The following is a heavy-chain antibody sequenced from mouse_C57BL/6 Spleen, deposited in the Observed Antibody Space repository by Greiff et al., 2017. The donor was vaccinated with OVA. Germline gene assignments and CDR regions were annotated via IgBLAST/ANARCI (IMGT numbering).Heavy chain of an antibody. V-gene: IGHV1-22*01. J-gene: IGHJ2*01. D-gene: IGHD2-12*01. CDR1: GYTFTDYN. Sequence: EVKLVESGPELVKPGASVKMSCKASGYTFTDYNMHWVKQSHGKSLEWIGYINPNNGGTSYNQKFKGKATLTVNKSSSTAYMELRSLTSEDSAVYYCARNSSYYFDYWGQGTTLTVSS. CDR3: ARNSSYYFDY. CDR2: INPNNGGT.